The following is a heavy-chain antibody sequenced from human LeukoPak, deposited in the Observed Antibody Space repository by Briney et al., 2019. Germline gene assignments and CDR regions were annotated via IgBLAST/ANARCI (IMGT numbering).Heavy chain of an antibody. CDR2: IYSGGST. V-gene: IGHV3-66*01. J-gene: IGHJ5*02. CDR1: GFTISSNY. D-gene: IGHD3-10*01. CDR3: ANADTPFGESWFDP. Sequence: PGGSLRLSCAAAGFTISSNYMSWVRQAPGKVLELVSVIYSGGSTYYAPSVKGRFTISRDNSKNTLYLQMNSLRAEDTAVYYCANADTPFGESWFDPWGQGTLVTVPS.